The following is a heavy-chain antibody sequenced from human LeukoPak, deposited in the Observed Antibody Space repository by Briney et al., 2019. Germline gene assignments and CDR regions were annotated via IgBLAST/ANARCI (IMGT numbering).Heavy chain of an antibody. Sequence: GESLKISCKGSGYSFTSYWIAWVRQMPGKGLEWMGITYPGGSDTRYSPSFQGQVTISVDKSINTAYLQWSSLKASDTAMYYCARLYCSSSTCYMGVDYWGQGTLVTVSS. CDR3: ARLYCSSSTCYMGVDY. J-gene: IGHJ4*02. V-gene: IGHV5-51*01. CDR1: GYSFTSYW. CDR2: TYPGGSDT. D-gene: IGHD2-15*01.